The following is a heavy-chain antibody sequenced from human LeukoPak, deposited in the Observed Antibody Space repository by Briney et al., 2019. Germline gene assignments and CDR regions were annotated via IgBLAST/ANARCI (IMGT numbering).Heavy chain of an antibody. V-gene: IGHV4-59*11. Sequence: PSETLSLTCTVSGGSFSGRYWGWIRQPPGKRLEWIGSINYSGSAAYNPSLKSRVTISLDASKNQFSRKLSSVTAADTSVYYCARDAGGGPFFDDWGQGTLVTVSS. J-gene: IGHJ4*02. CDR3: ARDAGGGPFFDD. CDR1: GGSFSGRY. CDR2: INYSGSA. D-gene: IGHD2-15*01.